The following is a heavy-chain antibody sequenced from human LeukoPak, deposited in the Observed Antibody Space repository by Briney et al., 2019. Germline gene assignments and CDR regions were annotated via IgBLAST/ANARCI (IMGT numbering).Heavy chain of an antibody. CDR2: ISGDGGST. V-gene: IGHV3-43*02. CDR3: AKDLASVYDAFNV. Sequence: PGGSLRLSCAASGFPFHEYAMDWVRQAPGQGLQWVSLISGDGGSTYYADSVKGRFTISRDNSKNSLYLQMNSLRTEDTALYYCAKDLASVYDAFNVWGQGTMVTVSS. CDR1: GFPFHEYA. J-gene: IGHJ3*01.